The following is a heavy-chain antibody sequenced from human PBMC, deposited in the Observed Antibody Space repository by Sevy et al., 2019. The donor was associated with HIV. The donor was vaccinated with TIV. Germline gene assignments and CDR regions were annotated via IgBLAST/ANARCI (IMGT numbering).Heavy chain of an antibody. CDR3: ARDTDCSSTSCLLPTGAFDI. D-gene: IGHD2-2*01. CDR2: ISAYNGNT. Sequence: ASVKVSCKASGYTFTSYGISWVRQAPGQGLEWMGWISAYNGNTNYAQKLQGRVTMTTDTSTSTAYMELRSLRSDDTAVYYCARDTDCSSTSCLLPTGAFDIWGQGTMVTVSS. V-gene: IGHV1-18*01. CDR1: GYTFTSYG. J-gene: IGHJ3*02.